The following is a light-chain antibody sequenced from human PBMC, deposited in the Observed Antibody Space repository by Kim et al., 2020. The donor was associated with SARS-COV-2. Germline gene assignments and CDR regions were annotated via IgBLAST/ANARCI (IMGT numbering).Light chain of an antibody. J-gene: IGKJ5*01. Sequence: VSPVERATLSCRASQSVTSNLAWYQHKPGQPPRLLIYVASTRATGVQDRFSGSGSGTEFTLTISSLQSEDFALYYCQQYNNWPITFGQGTRLEIK. CDR1: QSVTSN. CDR3: QQYNNWPIT. CDR2: VAS. V-gene: IGKV3-15*01.